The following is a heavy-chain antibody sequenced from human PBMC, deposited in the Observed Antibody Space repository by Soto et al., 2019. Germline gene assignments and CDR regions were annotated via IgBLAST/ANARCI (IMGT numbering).Heavy chain of an antibody. D-gene: IGHD1-26*01. V-gene: IGHV3-74*01. Sequence: DVQLVESGGGLVQPGGSLRLSCAASGFTFSSYWMHWVRQAPGKGLVWVSRINTDGSSTSYADSVKGRFTISRDNAENTLYLQMNSLRVDDTAIYYWASEPPGLASAGATDYWGQGTLVTVSS. CDR1: GFTFSSYW. CDR2: INTDGSST. J-gene: IGHJ4*02. CDR3: ASEPPGLASAGATDY.